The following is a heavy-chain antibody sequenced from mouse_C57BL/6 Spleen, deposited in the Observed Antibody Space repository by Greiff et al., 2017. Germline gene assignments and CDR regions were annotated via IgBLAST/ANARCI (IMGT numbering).Heavy chain of an antibody. CDR1: GYTFTDYY. V-gene: IGHV1-26*01. CDR3: ARGIYSNGYWYFDV. Sequence: VQLQQSGPELVKPGASVKISCKASGYTFTDYYMNWVKQSHGKSLEWIGDINPNNGGTSYNQQFKGKATLTVDTSSSTAYMELRSLTSEDSAVYYCARGIYSNGYWYFDVWGTGTTVTVSS. D-gene: IGHD2-5*01. CDR2: INPNNGGT. J-gene: IGHJ1*03.